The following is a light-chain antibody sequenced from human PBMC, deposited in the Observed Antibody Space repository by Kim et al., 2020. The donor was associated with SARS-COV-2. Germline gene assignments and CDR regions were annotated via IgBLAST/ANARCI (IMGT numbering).Light chain of an antibody. CDR3: SSYTSSSTYV. CDR2: DVS. CDR1: SSDIGGYNY. V-gene: IGLV2-14*03. J-gene: IGLJ1*01. Sequence: GQSFTISCTGTSSDIGGYNYVSWYQHHPGKAPKLMIYDVSKRPSGVSNRFSGSKSGNTASLTISGLQAEDEADYYYSSYTSSSTYVFATGTKVTVL.